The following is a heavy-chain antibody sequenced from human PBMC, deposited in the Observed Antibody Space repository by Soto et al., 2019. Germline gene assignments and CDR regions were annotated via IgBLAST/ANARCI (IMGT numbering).Heavy chain of an antibody. V-gene: IGHV3-30*18. CDR1: GFTFSSYG. CDR3: AKDRGSWRGSYYFDY. Sequence: PGGSLRLSCAASGFTFSSYGMHWVRQAPGKGLEWVAVISYDGSNKYYADSVKGRFTISRDNSKNTLYLQMNSLRAEDTAVYYCAKDRGSWRGSYYFDYWGQGTLVTVSS. CDR2: ISYDGSNK. J-gene: IGHJ4*02. D-gene: IGHD1-26*01.